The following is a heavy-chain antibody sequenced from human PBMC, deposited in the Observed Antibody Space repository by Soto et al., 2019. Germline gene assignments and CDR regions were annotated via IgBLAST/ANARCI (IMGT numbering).Heavy chain of an antibody. J-gene: IGHJ4*02. CDR1: GFTFSSYW. CDR2: INSDGSST. Sequence: GGSLRLSCAASGFTFSSYWMHWVRQAPGKGLVWVSRINSDGSSTSYADSVKGRFTISRDNAKNTLYLQMNSLRAEDTAVYYCAREDYYDSSGYHYGLDYWGQGTLVTVSS. D-gene: IGHD3-22*01. V-gene: IGHV3-74*01. CDR3: AREDYYDSSGYHYGLDY.